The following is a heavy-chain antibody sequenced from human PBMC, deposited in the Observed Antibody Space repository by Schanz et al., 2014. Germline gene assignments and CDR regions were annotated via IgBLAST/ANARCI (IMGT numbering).Heavy chain of an antibody. Sequence: QVQLVQSGSELKKPGSSVKVSCKASGGSFIYYGINWVRQATGQGLEWMGWMNPNSGNTGYAQKLQGRVTMTRNTSISTAYMELSSLRSEDTAVYYCARGRYCSSTSCYNRNWYFDLWGRGTLVTVSS. J-gene: IGHJ2*01. CDR1: GGSFIYYG. V-gene: IGHV1-8*02. CDR3: ARGRYCSSTSCYNRNWYFDL. CDR2: MNPNSGNT. D-gene: IGHD2-2*02.